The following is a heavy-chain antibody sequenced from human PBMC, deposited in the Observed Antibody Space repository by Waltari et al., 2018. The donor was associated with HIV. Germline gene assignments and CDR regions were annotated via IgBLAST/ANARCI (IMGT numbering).Heavy chain of an antibody. V-gene: IGHV4-59*01. CDR1: DGAISDFY. J-gene: IGHJ4*02. D-gene: IGHD1-1*01. Sequence: QVHLQESGPGLVKPSGTLSLTCTVSDGAISDFYWSWIRQPPGTGLEWIGNIYYTGRPKLHPSLKGSVPISFSPFNNPFSPEPNSGAPADNAVDFCARTPTGNDGGRFDYWGQGTLVTVSS. CDR3: ARTPTGNDGGRFDY. CDR2: IYYTGRP.